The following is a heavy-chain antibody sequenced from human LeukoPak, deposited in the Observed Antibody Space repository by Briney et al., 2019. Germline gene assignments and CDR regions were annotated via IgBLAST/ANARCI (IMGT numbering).Heavy chain of an antibody. CDR3: AVALIVVVPAAKAPLYYYYGMDV. J-gene: IGHJ6*04. D-gene: IGHD2-2*01. Sequence: SVKVSCKASGGTFISYAISWVRQAPGQGLEWMGGIIPIFGTANYAQKFQGRVTITADESTSTAYMELSSLRSEDTAVYYCAVALIVVVPAAKAPLYYYYGMDVWGKGTTVTVSS. CDR1: GGTFISYA. V-gene: IGHV1-69*13. CDR2: IIPIFGTA.